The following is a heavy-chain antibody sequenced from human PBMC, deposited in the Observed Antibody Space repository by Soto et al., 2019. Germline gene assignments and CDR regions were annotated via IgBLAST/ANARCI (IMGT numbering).Heavy chain of an antibody. D-gene: IGHD6-19*01. CDR3: TRDPSGIAVAGTYNWFDP. V-gene: IGHV1-69*15. J-gene: IGHJ5*02. CDR2: IIPIFAKA. Sequence: QVQLVQSGAEVKKTGSSVKVSCKASGGTFSSYAISWVRQAPGQGLEWMGTIIPIFAKANYTQKLQGRVTIPADESTSTANMELRSLRSEDTAVYYCTRDPSGIAVAGTYNWFDPWGQGTLVTVSS. CDR1: GGTFSSYA.